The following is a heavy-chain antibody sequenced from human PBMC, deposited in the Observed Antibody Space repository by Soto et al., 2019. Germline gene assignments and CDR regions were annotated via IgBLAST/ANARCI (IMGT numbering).Heavy chain of an antibody. CDR2: ISSSSSYI. D-gene: IGHD6-19*01. CDR3: AREGIAVAGYCFDY. CDR1: GFTFSSYS. V-gene: IGHV3-21*01. J-gene: IGHJ4*02. Sequence: EVQLVESGGGLVQPGGSLRLSCAASGFTFSSYSMNWVRQAPGKGLEWVSSISSSSSYIYYADSVQGRFTISRDNAKYTLSLQMNSPRADDTAVYYCAREGIAVAGYCFDYWGQGTLVTVSP.